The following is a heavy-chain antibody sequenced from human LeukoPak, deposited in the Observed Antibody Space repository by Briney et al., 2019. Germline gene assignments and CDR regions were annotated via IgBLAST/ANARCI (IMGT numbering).Heavy chain of an antibody. Sequence: GGSLRLSCAASGFTFSSYTMNWVRQAPGKGLEWVSSVSSSSSSIYYADSVKGRFTISRDNSKNTLYLQMNSLRAEDTAVYYCARGSPIAYWGQGTLVTVSS. CDR3: ARGSPIAY. J-gene: IGHJ4*02. CDR1: GFTFSSYT. CDR2: VSSSSSSI. V-gene: IGHV3-21*01.